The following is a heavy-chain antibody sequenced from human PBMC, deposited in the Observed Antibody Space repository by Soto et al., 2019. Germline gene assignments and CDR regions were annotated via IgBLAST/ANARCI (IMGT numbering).Heavy chain of an antibody. V-gene: IGHV4-39*01. CDR1: GGSISDSSHY. CDR3: ARHFGNYGDWAFDF. J-gene: IGHJ4*02. Sequence: PSETLSLTCTVSGGSISDSSHYWAWIRQPPGKGLEWIATINYSGRTYYNPSLRSRVTISVDTSRDQFSLNLNSVTAADTAVYYCARHFGNYGDWAFDFWGQGTQVTV. CDR2: INYSGRT. D-gene: IGHD4-17*01.